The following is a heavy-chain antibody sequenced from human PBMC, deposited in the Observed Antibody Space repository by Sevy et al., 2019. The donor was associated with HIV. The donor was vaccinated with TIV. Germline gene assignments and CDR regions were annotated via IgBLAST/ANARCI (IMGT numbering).Heavy chain of an antibody. V-gene: IGHV3-49*04. J-gene: IGHJ4*02. D-gene: IGHD3-22*01. Sequence: GGSLRLSCTASGFTFGDYAMSWVRQAPGKGLEWVGFIRSIAYGGTTEYAASVKGRFTISSDDSKSIAYLQMNSLKTEDTAMYYCTGSSSGYSANFDYWGQGTLVTVSS. CDR3: TGSSSGYSANFDY. CDR1: GFTFGDYA. CDR2: IRSIAYGGTT.